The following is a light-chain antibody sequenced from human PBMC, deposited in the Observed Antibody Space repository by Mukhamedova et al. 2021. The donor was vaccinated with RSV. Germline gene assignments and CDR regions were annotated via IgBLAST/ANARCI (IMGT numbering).Light chain of an antibody. CDR2: AAS. Sequence: DISSWLAWYQQKPGKAPKLLIYAASNLQSGVPSRFSGRGSGRDFTLSISSLQPEDFATYFCQQANSFPLTFGGGTTVEIK. J-gene: IGKJ4*01. CDR3: QQANSFPLT. CDR1: DISSW. V-gene: IGKV1D-12*01.